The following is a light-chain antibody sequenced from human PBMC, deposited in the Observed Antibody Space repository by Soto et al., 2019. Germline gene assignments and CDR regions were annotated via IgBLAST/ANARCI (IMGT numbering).Light chain of an antibody. CDR1: SGHSSYA. CDR3: QTWGTGIWV. J-gene: IGLJ3*02. V-gene: IGLV4-69*01. CDR2: LNSDGSH. Sequence: QPVLTQSPSASASLGASVKLTCTLSSGHSSYAIAWHQQQPEKGPRYLMNLNSDGSHSKGDGIPDRFSGSSSVAERYLTISSLQSDDEADYYCQTWGTGIWVFGGGTKLTVL.